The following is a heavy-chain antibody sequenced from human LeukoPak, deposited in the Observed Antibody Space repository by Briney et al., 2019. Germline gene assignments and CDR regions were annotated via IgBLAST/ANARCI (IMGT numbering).Heavy chain of an antibody. D-gene: IGHD6-6*01. CDR2: IRYGGNNK. CDR3: AKDRYSSSAGYFDS. Sequence: GGSLRLSCAASGFTFSSFGMHWVRQAPGKGLEWVAFIRYGGNNKYYADSVRGRFTISRDNSKNTLHLQMDSLRPEDTAVYYCAKDRYSSSAGYFDSWGQGTLVTVSS. J-gene: IGHJ4*02. CDR1: GFTFSSFG. V-gene: IGHV3-30*02.